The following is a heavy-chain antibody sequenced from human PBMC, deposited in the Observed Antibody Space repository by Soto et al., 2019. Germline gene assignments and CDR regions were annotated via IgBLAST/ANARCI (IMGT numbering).Heavy chain of an antibody. J-gene: IGHJ6*02. CDR1: GFSLTTNGVG. CDR3: AHRRTTIFPPFSYLGMAV. Sequence: QITLKESGPTLVRPTQTLTLTCTFSGFSLTTNGVGVGWIRQPPGKALEWLALVYWDDDKRYSPTLKSRLTITKDSSRNGVVPTMTNMEPVDPDTYDCAHRRTTIFPPFSYLGMAVWGQGTTVTVSS. D-gene: IGHD4-17*01. V-gene: IGHV2-5*02. CDR2: VYWDDDK.